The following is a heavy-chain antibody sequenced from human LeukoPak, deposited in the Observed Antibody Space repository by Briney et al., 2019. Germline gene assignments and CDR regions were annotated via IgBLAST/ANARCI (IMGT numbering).Heavy chain of an antibody. D-gene: IGHD1-7*01. CDR3: ARAGNYYFDL. V-gene: IGHV3-74*01. J-gene: IGHJ2*01. Sequence: PGGSLRLSCAASGFTFSSSWMHWVRQGPGKGLVWVARMNADGRTINYADSVKGRFTISRDNAKNTPYLQMSSLRTEDAAVYYCARAGNYYFDLWGRGTQVTVSS. CDR2: MNADGRTI. CDR1: GFTFSSSW.